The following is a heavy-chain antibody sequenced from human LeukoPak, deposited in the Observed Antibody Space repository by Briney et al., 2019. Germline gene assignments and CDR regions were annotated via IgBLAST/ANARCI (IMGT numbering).Heavy chain of an antibody. J-gene: IGHJ4*02. Sequence: SVKVSCKASGGTFSSYAISWVRQAPGQGLEWMGRIIPIFGIANYAQKFQGRVTITADESTSTAYMELSSLRSEDTAVYYCAREGVPEYYFDYWGQGTLVTVSS. CDR2: IIPIFGIA. CDR1: GGTFSSYA. D-gene: IGHD1-14*01. V-gene: IGHV1-69*13. CDR3: AREGVPEYYFDY.